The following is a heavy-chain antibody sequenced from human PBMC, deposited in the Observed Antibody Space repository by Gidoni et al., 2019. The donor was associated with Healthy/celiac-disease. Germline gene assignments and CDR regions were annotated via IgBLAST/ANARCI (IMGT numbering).Heavy chain of an antibody. CDR2: IYHSGST. CDR3: ARDPKLRYFDWLLSDPLNYYYGMDV. J-gene: IGHJ6*02. V-gene: IGHV4-4*02. CDR1: GGSISSSNW. Sequence: QVQLPESGPGLVKPSGTLSLTCAVSGGSISSSNWWSWVRQPPGKGLEWIGEIYHSGSTNYNPSLKSRVTISVDKSKNQFSLKLSSVTAADTAVYYCARDPKLRYFDWLLSDPLNYYYGMDVWGQGTTVTVSS. D-gene: IGHD3-9*01.